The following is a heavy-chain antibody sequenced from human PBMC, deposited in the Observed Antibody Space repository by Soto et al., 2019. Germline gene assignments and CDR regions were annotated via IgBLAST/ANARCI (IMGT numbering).Heavy chain of an antibody. CDR1: GFTF. Sequence: GGSLRLSCAASGFTFMTWVRQAPGKGLEWVSSISGSGASAYYADSVKGRFAISRDDSKSTVYLQMSGLRAEDTAVYYYAKDPGRGAFNIWGQGTMATVSS. V-gene: IGHV3-23*01. CDR3: AKDPGRGAFNI. CDR2: ISGSGASA. J-gene: IGHJ3*02.